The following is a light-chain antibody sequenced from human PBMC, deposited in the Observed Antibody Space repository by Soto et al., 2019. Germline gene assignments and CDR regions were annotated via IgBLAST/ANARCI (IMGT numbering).Light chain of an antibody. CDR3: QSYDISLRGYV. J-gene: IGLJ1*01. V-gene: IGLV1-40*01. Sequence: QSVLTQPPSVSGAPWQRVTISCTGGSSNIGAGYDVHWYQQLPGTAPKLLIYVNTDRPSGVPDRFSGSKSGTSASLAITGLQPEDEADYYCQSYDISLRGYVFGDGTKVTVL. CDR1: SSNIGAGYD. CDR2: VNT.